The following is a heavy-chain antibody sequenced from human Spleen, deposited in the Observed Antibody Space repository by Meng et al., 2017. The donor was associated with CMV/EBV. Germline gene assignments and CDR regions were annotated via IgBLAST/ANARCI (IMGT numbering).Heavy chain of an antibody. CDR3: ARDVSVAGQGPYFDP. CDR1: GFTFNAYF. CDR2: ISFDENKK. D-gene: IGHD6-19*01. J-gene: IGHJ4*02. Sequence: GESLKISCAASGFTFNAYFMHWVRHAPGKGLEWVAVISFDENKKYYADSVKGRFTISRDNSKNTLFLQMSSLRLEDTAVYYCARDVSVAGQGPYFDPWGQGTRVTVSS. V-gene: IGHV3-30-3*01.